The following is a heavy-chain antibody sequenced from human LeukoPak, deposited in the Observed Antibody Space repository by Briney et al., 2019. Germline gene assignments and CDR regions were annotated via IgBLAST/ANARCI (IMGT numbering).Heavy chain of an antibody. CDR1: GGSISSSSYY. J-gene: IGHJ3*02. Sequence: PSETLSLTCSVSGGSISSSSYYWGWIREQQGKGVEGIVSIYYSGRTYDNPSRKSRFSISVEKTKSKFSKKLSSVTAADTAVYYCARIPVVDDAFDIWGQGTMVTVSS. V-gene: IGHV4-39*01. CDR3: ARIPVVDDAFDI. CDR2: IYYSGRT. D-gene: IGHD4-23*01.